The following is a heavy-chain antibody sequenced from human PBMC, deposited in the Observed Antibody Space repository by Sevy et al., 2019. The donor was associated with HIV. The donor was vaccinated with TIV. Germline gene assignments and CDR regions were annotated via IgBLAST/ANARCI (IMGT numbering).Heavy chain of an antibody. CDR3: ARAAANYYYAMDV. V-gene: IGHV4-59*01. CDR2: IYYNGRT. CDR1: GDSISGYY. Sequence: SETLSLTCTVSGDSISGYYWSWIRQSPGKGLQWIGYIYYNGRTNYHPSLKSRVIISTDTSKNQFSLKLGSVAAADTAIYYCARAAANYYYAMDVWGQGTTVTVSS. J-gene: IGHJ6*02.